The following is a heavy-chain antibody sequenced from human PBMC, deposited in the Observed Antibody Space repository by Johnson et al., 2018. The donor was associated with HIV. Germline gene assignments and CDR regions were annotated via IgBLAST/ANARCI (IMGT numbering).Heavy chain of an antibody. CDR3: TTDRVGSGSHDAFDI. CDR1: GFTFDDYG. V-gene: IGHV3-15*01. CDR2: IKSKTDGGTT. Sequence: VQLVESGGGLVQPGGSLRLSCAASGFTFDDYGMSWVRQAPRKGLEWVGRIKSKTDGGTTDYAAPVQGRFIISRDDSKNTLYLQMNSLKSEDTAVYYCTTDRVGSGSHDAFDIWGQGTIVTVSS. D-gene: IGHD1-26*01. J-gene: IGHJ3*02.